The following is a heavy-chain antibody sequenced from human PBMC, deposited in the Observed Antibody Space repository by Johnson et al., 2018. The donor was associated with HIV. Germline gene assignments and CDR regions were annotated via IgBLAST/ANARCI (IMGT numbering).Heavy chain of an antibody. D-gene: IGHD3-22*01. V-gene: IGHV3-11*04. CDR2: ISSSGGTI. CDR1: RFTFSDYY. J-gene: IGHJ3*02. Sequence: QVQLVESGGGLVKPGGSLRLSCAASRFTFSDYYMSWIRQTPGKGLEWVSYISSSGGTIYYAESVKGRFSMPRDNAQNSRYLQMNSLRAEDTAVYYCARDRGYWDAFDIWGQGTMVIVSS. CDR3: ARDRGYWDAFDI.